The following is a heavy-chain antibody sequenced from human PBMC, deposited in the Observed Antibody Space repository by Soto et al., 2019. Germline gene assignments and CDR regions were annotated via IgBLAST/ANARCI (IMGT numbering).Heavy chain of an antibody. V-gene: IGHV1-69*06. CDR2: IIPIFGTA. Sequence: QVQLVQSGAEVKQPGSSVKVSCKASGDTFSTYTINWVRQAPGQGLEWMGGIIPIFGTANYAQRFQGRVTITADKSTSTAYIELSSLRSEDTAMYYCAYYYDTSGYYYVHNYWGQGTLVTVSS. CDR3: AYYYDTSGYYYVHNY. CDR1: GDTFSTYT. D-gene: IGHD3-22*01. J-gene: IGHJ4*02.